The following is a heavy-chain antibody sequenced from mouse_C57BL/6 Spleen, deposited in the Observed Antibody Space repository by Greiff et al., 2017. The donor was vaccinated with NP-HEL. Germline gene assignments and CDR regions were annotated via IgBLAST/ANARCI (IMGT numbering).Heavy chain of an antibody. J-gene: IGHJ4*01. CDR1: GYTFTSYW. CDR3: TRSGCNSYYAMDY. D-gene: IGHD2-1*01. Sequence: VHVKQSGTVLARPGASVKMSCKPSGYTFTSYWMHWVKQRPGQGLEWMGAIYPGNSDTSYNQKFKGKAKLTAVTSASTAYMELSSLTNEDSAVYYCTRSGCNSYYAMDYWGQGTSVTVSS. V-gene: IGHV1-5*01. CDR2: IYPGNSDT.